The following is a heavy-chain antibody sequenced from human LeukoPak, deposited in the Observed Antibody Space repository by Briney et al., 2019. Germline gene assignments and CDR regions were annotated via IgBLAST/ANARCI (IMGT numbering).Heavy chain of an antibody. J-gene: IGHJ4*02. CDR2: FDPEDGET. D-gene: IGHD1-26*01. Sequence: ASVKVSCEVSGYTLSRFCMHWVRQAPGKGLEWMGGFDPEDGETIYAQKFQGRVTMTEDTSTDTAYMELSSLRSEATAVDYCARGDSGIYFWVWTWGQRALVTVSS. V-gene: IGHV1-24*01. CDR1: GYTLSRFC. CDR3: ARGDSGIYFWVWT.